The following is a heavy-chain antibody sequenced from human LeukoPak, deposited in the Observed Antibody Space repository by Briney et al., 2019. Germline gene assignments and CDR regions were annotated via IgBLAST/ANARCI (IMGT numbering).Heavy chain of an antibody. Sequence: SETLSLTCTVSGGSISSYYWSWIRQPAGKGLEWIGRIYTSGSTNYNPSLKSRVTMSVDTSKNQFSLKLSSVTAADTAVYYCARDAYGIAVAGDYYYYGMDVWGQGTTVTVSS. CDR2: IYTSGST. CDR1: GGSISSYY. D-gene: IGHD6-19*01. J-gene: IGHJ6*02. V-gene: IGHV4-4*07. CDR3: ARDAYGIAVAGDYYYYGMDV.